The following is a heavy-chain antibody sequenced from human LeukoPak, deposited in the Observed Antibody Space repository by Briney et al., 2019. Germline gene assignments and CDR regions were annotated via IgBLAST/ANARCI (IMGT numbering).Heavy chain of an antibody. D-gene: IGHD3-10*02. J-gene: IGHJ6*02. CDR1: GGSFSDYF. Sequence: PSETLSLTCACYGGSFSDYFRNWVCQPPGRGLEWIGEFNQSGSSTYNPSLKSRVTMSVDTSKNQLPLKMTSVTAADTAVYYCARTHHVRASHTFVIWGQGTTVTVSS. CDR3: ARTHHVRASHTFVI. V-gene: IGHV4-34*01. CDR2: FNQSGSS.